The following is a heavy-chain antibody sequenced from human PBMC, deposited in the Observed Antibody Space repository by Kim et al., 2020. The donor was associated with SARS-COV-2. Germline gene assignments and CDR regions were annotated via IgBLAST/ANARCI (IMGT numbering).Heavy chain of an antibody. CDR1: AFTLNNLW. Sequence: GGSLRLSCAASAFTLNNLWMNWVRQPPGKGLEWLGVIRNKPTGGTTHFAALVEGRFTISRDDSKNMLYLQINSLKTEDTAVYYCTTVKRQNAFVFCGGGT. J-gene: IGHJ3*01. D-gene: IGHD3-16*02. CDR2: IRNKPTGGTT. CDR3: TTVKRQNAFVF. V-gene: IGHV3-15*01.